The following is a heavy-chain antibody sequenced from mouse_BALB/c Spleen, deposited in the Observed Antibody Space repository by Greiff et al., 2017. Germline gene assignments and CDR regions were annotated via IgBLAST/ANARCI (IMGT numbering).Heavy chain of an antibody. D-gene: IGHD1-1*01. J-gene: IGHJ2*01. CDR2: INPSNGGT. CDR3: TRLYYGYFDY. V-gene: IGHV1S81*02. Sequence: VQLQQSGAELVKPGASVKLSCKASGYTFTSYYMYWVKQRPGQGLEWIGEINPSNGGTNFNEKFKSKATLTVDKSSSTAYMQLSSLTSEDSAVYYCTRLYYGYFDYWGQGTTLTVSS. CDR1: GYTFTSYY.